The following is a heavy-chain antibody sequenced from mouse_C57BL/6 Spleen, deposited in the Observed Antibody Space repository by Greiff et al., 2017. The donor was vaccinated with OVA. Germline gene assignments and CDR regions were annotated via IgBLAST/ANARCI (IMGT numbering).Heavy chain of an antibody. J-gene: IGHJ2*01. D-gene: IGHD1-1*01. Sequence: VKLQESGAELVRPGASVTLSCKASGYTFTDYEMHWVKQTPVHGLEWIGAIDPETGGTAYNQKFKGKAILTVDKSSSTAYMELRSLTSVDSAVYYCTRSITTVVATNYFDYWGQGTTLTVSS. CDR1: GYTFTDYE. CDR2: IDPETGGT. CDR3: TRSITTVVATNYFDY. V-gene: IGHV1-15*01.